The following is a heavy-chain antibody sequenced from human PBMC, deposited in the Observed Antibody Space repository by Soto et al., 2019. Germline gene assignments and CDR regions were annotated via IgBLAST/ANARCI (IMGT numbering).Heavy chain of an antibody. CDR3: ARGRTWGARDFDY. J-gene: IGHJ4*02. Sequence: QVKLVQSGAEVKRPGASVRVSCKASGYTFNTYAISWVRQAPGQGLEWMGWISAYNGHADYAQKFQVRVTMTTDTSTNTVSMELRGLRSDDTAVYYCARGRTWGARDFDYWGQGTLVTVSS. D-gene: IGHD3-16*01. CDR1: GYTFNTYA. V-gene: IGHV1-18*01. CDR2: ISAYNGHA.